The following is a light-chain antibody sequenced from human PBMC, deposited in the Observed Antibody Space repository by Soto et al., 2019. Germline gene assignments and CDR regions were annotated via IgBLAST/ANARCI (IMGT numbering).Light chain of an antibody. CDR1: QGIDTY. CDR2: AAS. J-gene: IGKJ3*01. CDR3: QKYTSAPFT. V-gene: IGKV1-27*01. Sequence: DIQMTQSPSSLSASVGDRVTITCRASQGIDTYLAWYQQKPGQVPKLLIYAASTLQSGVPSRFSGSGSGTDFTLTISSLQSEDVATYFCQKYTSAPFTFGPGTKADIK.